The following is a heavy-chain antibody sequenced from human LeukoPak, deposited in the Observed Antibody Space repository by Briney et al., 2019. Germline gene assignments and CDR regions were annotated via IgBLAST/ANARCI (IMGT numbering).Heavy chain of an antibody. Sequence: SETLSLTCTVSGGPISSYYWSWIRQPPGKGLEWIGYINYSGSTNYNSSLNSRVTISVDTSKNQFSLKLSSVTAADTAVYYCARDRRDYYSMDVWGKGTTVTISS. CDR1: GGPISSYY. CDR2: INYSGST. J-gene: IGHJ6*03. V-gene: IGHV4-59*01. CDR3: ARDRRDYYSMDV.